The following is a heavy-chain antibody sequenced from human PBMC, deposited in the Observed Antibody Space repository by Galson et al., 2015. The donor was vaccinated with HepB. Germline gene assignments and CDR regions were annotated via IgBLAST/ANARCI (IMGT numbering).Heavy chain of an antibody. CDR3: AREAYQNWNDEGAGMDV. J-gene: IGHJ6*02. D-gene: IGHD1-1*01. V-gene: IGHV3-66*01. CDR2: IYSGGST. CDR1: GFTVSSNY. Sequence: SLRLSCAASGFTVSSNYMSWVRQAPGKGLEWVSVIYSGGSTYYADSVKGRFTISRDNSKNTLYLQMNSLRAEDTAVYYCAREAYQNWNDEGAGMDVWGQGTTVTVSS.